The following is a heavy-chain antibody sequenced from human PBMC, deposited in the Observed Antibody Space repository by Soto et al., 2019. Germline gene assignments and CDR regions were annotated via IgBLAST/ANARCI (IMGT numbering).Heavy chain of an antibody. V-gene: IGHV5-10-1*01. CDR2: IDPSDSYT. D-gene: IGHD3-22*01. J-gene: IGHJ4*02. CDR1: GYNFTSYW. Sequence: PGESLKISCKGSGYNFTSYWISWVRQMPGKGLEWMGRIDPSDSYTNYSPSFQGHVTISADKSISTAYLQWSSLKASDTAMYYCARSAPYYYDSSGYSVDYWGQGTLVTVSS. CDR3: ARSAPYYYDSSGYSVDY.